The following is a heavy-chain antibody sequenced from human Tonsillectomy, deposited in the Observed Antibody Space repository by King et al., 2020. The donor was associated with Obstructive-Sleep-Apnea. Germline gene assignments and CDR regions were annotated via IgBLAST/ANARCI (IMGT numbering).Heavy chain of an antibody. Sequence: VQLVESRGGVVQPGRSLRLSCAASGCTFSSYGMHWVRQAPGTGLEWVAVISYDGYKEFFADSVKGRFTISRDSSRNTLYLQMNSLRPEDTAVYYCAKAWTVTTLQCACDYWGQGTLVTVSS. CDR3: AKAWTVTTLQCACDY. D-gene: IGHD4-17*01. J-gene: IGHJ4*02. CDR2: ISYDGYKE. CDR1: GCTFSSYG. V-gene: IGHV3-30*18.